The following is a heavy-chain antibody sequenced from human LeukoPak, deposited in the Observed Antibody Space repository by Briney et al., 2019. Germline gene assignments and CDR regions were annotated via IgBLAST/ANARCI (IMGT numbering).Heavy chain of an antibody. V-gene: IGHV3-33*01. Sequence: PGRSLRLSCAASGFTFSNHGFHWVRQAPGKGLEWVAVIWYDGSKKFYADSVKGRFTISRDDSKNTLYLQMNSLRAEDTAVYYCARSPLGELSFLYWGQGTLVTVSS. CDR2: IWYDGSKK. CDR1: GFTFSNHG. D-gene: IGHD3-16*02. CDR3: ARSPLGELSFLY. J-gene: IGHJ4*02.